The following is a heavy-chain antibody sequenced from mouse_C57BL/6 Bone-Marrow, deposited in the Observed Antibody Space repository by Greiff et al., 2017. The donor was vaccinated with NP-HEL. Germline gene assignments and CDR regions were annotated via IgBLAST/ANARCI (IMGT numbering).Heavy chain of an antibody. CDR3: ANYGSSHWYFDV. J-gene: IGHJ1*03. Sequence: EVHLVESGGDLVKPGGSLKLSCAASGFTFSSYGMSWVRQTPDKRLEWVATISSGGSYTYYPDSVKGRFTISRDNAKNTLYLQMSSLKSEDTAMYYCANYGSSHWYFDVWGTGTTVTVSS. CDR2: ISSGGSYT. D-gene: IGHD1-1*01. CDR1: GFTFSSYG. V-gene: IGHV5-6*01.